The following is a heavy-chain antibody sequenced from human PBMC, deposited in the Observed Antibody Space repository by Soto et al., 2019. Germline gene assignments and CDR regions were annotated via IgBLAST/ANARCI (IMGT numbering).Heavy chain of an antibody. V-gene: IGHV3-23*01. D-gene: IGHD2-2*01. Sequence: GGSLRLSCAASGFTFSSYAMSWVRQAPGKGLEWVSAISGSGGSTYYADSVKGRFTISRDNSKNTLYLQMNSLRAEDTAVYYCAKAGPVRYQLRPSWFDTWGQGTLVTVSS. CDR1: GFTFSSYA. CDR2: ISGSGGST. J-gene: IGHJ5*02. CDR3: AKAGPVRYQLRPSWFDT.